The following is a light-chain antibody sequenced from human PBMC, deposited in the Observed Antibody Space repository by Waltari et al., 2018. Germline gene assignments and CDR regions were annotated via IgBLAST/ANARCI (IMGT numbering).Light chain of an antibody. V-gene: IGLV10-54*04. CDR3: SAWDSDLVAVV. CDR1: KNNVANQG. Sequence: QAGLTQQPSLSRDLGQTATLPSPGKKNNVANQGAAWLQQHRGHPPKLLSFRINNRPSGISERFSASTSGNTASLTISGLQPDDEADYYCSAWDSDLVAVVFGGGTKLTVL. J-gene: IGLJ3*02. CDR2: RIN.